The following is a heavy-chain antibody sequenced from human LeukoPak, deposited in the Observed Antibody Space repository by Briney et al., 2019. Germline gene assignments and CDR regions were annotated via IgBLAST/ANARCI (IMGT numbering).Heavy chain of an antibody. V-gene: IGHV3-23*01. CDR3: AKGASRLFSDI. Sequence: GGSLRLSCAASGFTFSSYGMSWVRQAPGKGLEWVSAISGSGGSTYYADSVRGRFTISRDNSKNSLYLQMNSLRAEDTAVYYCAKGASRLFSDIWGQGTMVTVSS. CDR2: ISGSGGST. J-gene: IGHJ3*02. CDR1: GFTFSSYG. D-gene: IGHD3-3*01.